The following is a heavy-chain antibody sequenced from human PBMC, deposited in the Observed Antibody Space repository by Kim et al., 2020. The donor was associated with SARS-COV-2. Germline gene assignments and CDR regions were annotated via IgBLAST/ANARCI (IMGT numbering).Heavy chain of an antibody. Sequence: GGSLRLSCAASGFTFSDSAMYWVRQASGKGLEGVGRIRSKANSYATAYDVSVKGRFIISGDDSKNTAYLQMNSLKTEDTAIYSCTRVPPYSTSWWVAFD. D-gene: IGHD2-2*01. CDR2: IRSKANSYAT. CDR3: TRVPPYSTSWWVAFD. CDR1: GFTFSDSA. V-gene: IGHV3-73*01. J-gene: IGHJ3*02.